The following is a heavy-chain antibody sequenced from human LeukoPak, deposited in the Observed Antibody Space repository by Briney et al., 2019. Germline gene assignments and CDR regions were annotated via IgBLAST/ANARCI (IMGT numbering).Heavy chain of an antibody. D-gene: IGHD6-6*01. CDR1: GFIFSRYW. J-gene: IGHJ4*02. CDR3: AKTYPRYSSSGGFDY. CDR2: ISGSGGST. V-gene: IGHV3-23*01. Sequence: PGGSLRLSCATSGFIFSRYWMSWVRQAPGKGLEWVSAISGSGGSTYYADSVKGRFTISRDNSKNTLYLQMNSLRAEDTAVYYCAKTYPRYSSSGGFDYWGQGTLVTVSS.